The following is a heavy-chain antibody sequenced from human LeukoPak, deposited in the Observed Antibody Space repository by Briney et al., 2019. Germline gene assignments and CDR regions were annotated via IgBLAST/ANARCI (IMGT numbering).Heavy chain of an antibody. Sequence: ASVKVSCKASGYTSISYGISWVRQASGQGLEWMGWISSYSGNTRYAQNLQGRVTMTTETSTSTVYMELRSLRSDDTAVYYCARDYVLGYSGYVDYYYGMDVWGQGTTVTVSS. CDR3: ARDYVLGYSGYVDYYYGMDV. CDR1: GYTSISYG. D-gene: IGHD5-12*01. V-gene: IGHV1-18*01. J-gene: IGHJ6*02. CDR2: ISSYSGNT.